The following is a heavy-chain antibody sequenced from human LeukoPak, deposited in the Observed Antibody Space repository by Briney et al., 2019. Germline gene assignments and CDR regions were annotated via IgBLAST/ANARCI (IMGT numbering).Heavy chain of an antibody. Sequence: GGSLRLSCAASGFTFSSYGMHWVRRAPGKGLERVAFIRYDGSNKYYADSVKGRFTISRDNSKNTLYLQMNSLRAEDTAVYYCAKDSTVATRSPLDYWGQGTLVTVSS. CDR2: IRYDGSNK. CDR1: GFTFSSYG. J-gene: IGHJ4*02. CDR3: AKDSTVATRSPLDY. V-gene: IGHV3-30*02. D-gene: IGHD4-17*01.